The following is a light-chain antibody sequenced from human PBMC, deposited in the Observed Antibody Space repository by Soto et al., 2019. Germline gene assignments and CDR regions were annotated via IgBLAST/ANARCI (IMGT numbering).Light chain of an antibody. J-gene: IGKJ4*01. V-gene: IGKV3-15*01. Sequence: EVVLTQSPGTLSVSPGERATLSCRASQSVRVNLAWYQQKPGQAPRLLISDSSTRATGVPPRFSGTGSETDFTLTISNLQSEDCAVYFCQQYNHWPPLTFGGGTRVEIK. CDR2: DSS. CDR3: QQYNHWPPLT. CDR1: QSVRVN.